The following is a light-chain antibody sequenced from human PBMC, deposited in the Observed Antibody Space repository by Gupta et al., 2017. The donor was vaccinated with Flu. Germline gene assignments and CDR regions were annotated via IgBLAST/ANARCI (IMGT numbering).Light chain of an antibody. CDR1: QSVSSY. CDR2: DAS. V-gene: IGKV3-11*01. Sequence: ETVLTQSQATLSLSPGERATLSCKASQSVSSYLAWYQQKPGQAPRLLIYDASNRATGIPARFSGSGSGTDFTLTISSLEPEDFAVYYCQQRNNWPPYSFGQGTKLEIK. J-gene: IGKJ2*03. CDR3: QQRNNWPPYS.